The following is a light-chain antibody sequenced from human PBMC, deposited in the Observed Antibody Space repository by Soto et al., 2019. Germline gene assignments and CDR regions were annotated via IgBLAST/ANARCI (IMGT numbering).Light chain of an antibody. J-gene: IGKJ3*01. CDR3: HQYGGSQFT. CDR1: LSVTSSY. Sequence: EIVLTQSPGTLSLSPGERATLSCRASLSVTSSYLAWSQQKPGQAPRVLFFGASSRAAGVPDRFSGSGSGTDFTLTISRLEHEDFAVYYCHQYGGSQFTFGPGTTVDIK. V-gene: IGKV3-20*01. CDR2: GAS.